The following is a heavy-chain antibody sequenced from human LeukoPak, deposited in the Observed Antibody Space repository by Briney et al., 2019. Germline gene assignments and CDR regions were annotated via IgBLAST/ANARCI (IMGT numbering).Heavy chain of an antibody. Sequence: GGSLRLSCAASGFTFSSYWMSWVRQAPGKGLEWVANIKQGGSERYYVDSVKGRFTISRDNAKNSLYLQMNSLRAEDTAVYYCARERSDSSGYYFDYWGQGTLVTVSS. D-gene: IGHD3-22*01. CDR3: ARERSDSSGYYFDY. CDR2: IKQGGSER. V-gene: IGHV3-7*01. J-gene: IGHJ4*02. CDR1: GFTFSSYW.